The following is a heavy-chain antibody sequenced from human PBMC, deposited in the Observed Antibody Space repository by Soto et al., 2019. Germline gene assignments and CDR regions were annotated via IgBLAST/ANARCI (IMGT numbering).Heavy chain of an antibody. CDR2: IKQDGSEK. V-gene: IGHV3-7*01. CDR1: GFTFSSYW. Sequence: EVQLVESGGGLVQPGGSLRLSCAASGFTFSSYWMSWVRQAPGKGLEWVANIKQDGSEKYYVDSVKGRFTISRDNAKNSLYLQMNSLRAEDTAVYYCARGGFGGVVPLGYWGQGTLVTVSS. J-gene: IGHJ4*02. D-gene: IGHD3-16*01. CDR3: ARGGFGGVVPLGY.